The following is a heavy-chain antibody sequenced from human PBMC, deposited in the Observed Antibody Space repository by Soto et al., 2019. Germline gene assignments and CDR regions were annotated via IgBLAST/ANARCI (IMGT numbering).Heavy chain of an antibody. D-gene: IGHD3-22*01. Sequence: GESLKISCKGSGYSFTSYWIGWVRQMPGKGLEWMGIIYPGDSDTRYSPSFQGQVTISADKSICTAYLQWSSLKASDTAMYYCARGLSSSGYYDAFDIWGQGTMVTVS. CDR2: IYPGDSDT. CDR1: GYSFTSYW. J-gene: IGHJ3*02. CDR3: ARGLSSSGYYDAFDI. V-gene: IGHV5-51*01.